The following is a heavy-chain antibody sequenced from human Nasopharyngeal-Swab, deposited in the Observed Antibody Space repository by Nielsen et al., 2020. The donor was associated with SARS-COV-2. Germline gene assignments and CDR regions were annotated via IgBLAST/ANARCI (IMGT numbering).Heavy chain of an antibody. Sequence: GESLKISCAASESTISSDWMSWVRQAPGKGLEWVANIKQDGSEKYYVDSVKGRFTISRDNAKNSLYLQMNSLRAEDTAVYYCARGDILTPYYFDYWGQGTLVTVSS. D-gene: IGHD3-9*01. CDR2: IKQDGSEK. CDR3: ARGDILTPYYFDY. CDR1: ESTISSDW. J-gene: IGHJ4*02. V-gene: IGHV3-7*04.